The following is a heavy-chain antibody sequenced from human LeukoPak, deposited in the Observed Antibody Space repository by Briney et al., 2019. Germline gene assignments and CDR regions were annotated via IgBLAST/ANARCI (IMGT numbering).Heavy chain of an antibody. CDR3: ARDRSSGGSRWLDP. V-gene: IGHV3-11*06. CDR2: ISSSSSYT. D-gene: IGHD2-15*01. J-gene: IGHJ5*02. CDR1: GFTFSDYY. Sequence: GGSLRLSCAASGFTFSDYYMSWIRQAPGKGLEWVSYISSSSSYTNYADSVKGRFTISRDNAKNSLYLQMNSLRAEDTAVYYCARDRSSGGSRWLDPWGQGTPVTVSS.